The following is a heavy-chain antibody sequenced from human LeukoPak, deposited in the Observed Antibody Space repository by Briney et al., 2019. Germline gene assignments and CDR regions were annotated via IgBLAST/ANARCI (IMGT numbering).Heavy chain of an antibody. J-gene: IGHJ5*02. Sequence: SETLSLTCTVSGGSISSYYWSWIRQPPGKGLEWIGYIYYSGSTNYNPSLKSRVTISVETSKNQFSLKLSSVTAADTAVYYCAREHCSGGSCYSGWFDPWGQGTLVTVSS. CDR2: IYYSGST. CDR3: AREHCSGGSCYSGWFDP. V-gene: IGHV4-59*01. CDR1: GGSISSYY. D-gene: IGHD2-15*01.